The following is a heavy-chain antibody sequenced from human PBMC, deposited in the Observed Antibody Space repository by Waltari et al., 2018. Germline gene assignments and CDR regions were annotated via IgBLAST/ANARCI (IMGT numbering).Heavy chain of an antibody. Sequence: QVQLVQSGAEVKTPGSSVKVSCQASGGTFSRSAISWVLQAPGQGLEWMGGIIPIFGTANYAQKFQGRVTITADESTSTAYMELSSLRSEDTAVYYCATSWGYYGSGSYYHWGQGTLVTVSS. CDR2: IIPIFGTA. J-gene: IGHJ4*02. V-gene: IGHV1-69*13. CDR3: ATSWGYYGSGSYYH. CDR1: GGTFSRSA. D-gene: IGHD3-10*01.